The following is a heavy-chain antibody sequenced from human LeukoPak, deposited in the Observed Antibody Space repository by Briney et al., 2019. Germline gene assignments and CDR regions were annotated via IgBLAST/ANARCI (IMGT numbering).Heavy chain of an antibody. V-gene: IGHV1-69*01. CDR2: IIPIFGTA. CDR3: SSSKETTYYYFDY. D-gene: IGHD2/OR15-2a*01. Sequence: SVKVSCKASGGTFSSYAISWVRQAPGQGLEWMGGIIPIFGTANYAQKFQGRVTITADESTSTAYLELSSLRSEDTAVYYCSSSKETTYYYFDYWGQGTLVTVSS. CDR1: GGTFSSYA. J-gene: IGHJ4*02.